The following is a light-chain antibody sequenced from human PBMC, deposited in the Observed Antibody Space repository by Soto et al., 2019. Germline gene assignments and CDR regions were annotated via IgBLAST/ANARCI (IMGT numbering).Light chain of an antibody. CDR2: DAR. CDR3: QVSGSITDQYS. Sequence: SYELTQPPSVSVAPGQTARITCGGDNVGGKSVQWYQQKPGQAPVLVLYDARDRPSWIPERFSGSNSGNTATLIISSVKVGDGAEDYGQVSGSITDQYSFGSGTKVTVL. J-gene: IGLJ1*01. V-gene: IGLV3-21*02. CDR1: NVGGKS.